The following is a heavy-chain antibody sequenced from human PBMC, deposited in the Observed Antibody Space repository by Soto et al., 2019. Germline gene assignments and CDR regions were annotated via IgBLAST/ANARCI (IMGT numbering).Heavy chain of an antibody. CDR1: GGTFSSYA. V-gene: IGHV1-69*13. J-gene: IGHJ6*02. D-gene: IGHD2-15*01. CDR2: IIPIFGTA. CDR3: ARASLGAPHDCSGGSCYSEIYYYGMDV. Sequence: RASVKVSCKASGGTFSSYAISWVRQAPGQGLEWMGGIIPIFGTANYAQKFQGRVTITADESTSTAYMELSSLRSEDTAVYYCARASLGAPHDCSGGSCYSEIYYYGMDVWGQGTTVTVSS.